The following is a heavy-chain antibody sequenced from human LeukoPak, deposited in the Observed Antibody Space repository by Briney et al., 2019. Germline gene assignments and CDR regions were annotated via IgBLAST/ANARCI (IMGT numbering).Heavy chain of an antibody. Sequence: GRSLRLSCAASGFTFSSYGMHWVRQAPGKGLEWVAVISYDGSNKYYADSVKGRFTISRDNSKNTLYLQMNSLRAEDTAVYYCAKAGPYDFWSGYYNGFFDYWGQGTLVTVSS. D-gene: IGHD3-3*01. CDR3: AKAGPYDFWSGYYNGFFDY. J-gene: IGHJ4*02. CDR2: ISYDGSNK. CDR1: GFTFSSYG. V-gene: IGHV3-30*18.